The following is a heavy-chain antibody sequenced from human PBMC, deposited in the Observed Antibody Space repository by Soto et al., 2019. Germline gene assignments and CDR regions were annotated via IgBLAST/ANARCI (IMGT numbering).Heavy chain of an antibody. CDR3: ARDLVSSGWLRPNYYCYGMDV. D-gene: IGHD6-19*01. CDR2: INPNSGGT. J-gene: IGHJ6*02. CDR1: GYTFTGYY. V-gene: IGHV1-2*04. Sequence: ASVKVSCKASGYTFTGYYMHWVRQAPGQGLEWMGWINPNSGGTNYAQKFQGWVTMTRDTSISTAYMELSRLRSDDTAVYYCARDLVSSGWLRPNYYCYGMDVWGQGTTVTVSS.